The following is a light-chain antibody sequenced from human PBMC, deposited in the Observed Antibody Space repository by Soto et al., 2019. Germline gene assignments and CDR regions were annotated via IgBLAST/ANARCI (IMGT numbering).Light chain of an antibody. J-gene: IGKJ4*01. CDR1: QSVGSNY. CDR3: QQYGGSST. CDR2: GAS. Sequence: IVLTQSPGTLSLSPGERATLSCRASQSVGSNYLAWYQQKPGQAPRLVIYGASSRATGIPDRFSGIGSGTGFSLTISRLEPEDFAVYYCQQYGGSSTFGGGTKVEIK. V-gene: IGKV3-20*01.